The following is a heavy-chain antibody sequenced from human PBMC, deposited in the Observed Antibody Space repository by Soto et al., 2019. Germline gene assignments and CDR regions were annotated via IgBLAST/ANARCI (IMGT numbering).Heavy chain of an antibody. J-gene: IGHJ5*02. CDR1: GGSVNGYY. CDR3: ATRITVFGLLIPPFDP. Sequence: SETLSLTCAVYGGSVNGYYWNWIRQPPGKGLEWIGEINHTGGTHYNPSLKSRVTMSVDTSKNQFSLRLSSVTAADTAIYYCATRITVFGLLIPPFDPCGQGTQVTVYS. V-gene: IGHV4-34*01. D-gene: IGHD3-3*01. CDR2: INHTGGT.